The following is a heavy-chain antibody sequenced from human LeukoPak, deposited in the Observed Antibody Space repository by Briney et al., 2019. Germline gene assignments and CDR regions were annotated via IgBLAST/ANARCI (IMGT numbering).Heavy chain of an antibody. CDR1: GFTFSSYA. Sequence: GGSLRLSCAASGFTFSSYAMSWVRQAPGKGREWVSLISGSGGSTWYADSVNGRFTITRDNSKNTLYLQMNSLRPEDTAVYYCAKEVVVAVAAPYIDDCGQGTLATVPS. J-gene: IGHJ4*02. D-gene: IGHD2-15*01. CDR3: AKEVVVAVAAPYIDD. CDR2: ISGSGGST. V-gene: IGHV3-23*01.